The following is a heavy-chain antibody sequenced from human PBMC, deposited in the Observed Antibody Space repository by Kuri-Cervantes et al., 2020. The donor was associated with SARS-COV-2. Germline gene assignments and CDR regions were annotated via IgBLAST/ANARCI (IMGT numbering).Heavy chain of an antibody. V-gene: IGHV4-34*01. CDR3: ARHAVGFDY. J-gene: IGHJ4*02. CDR2: INDSGTS. Sequence: SETLSLTCGVSGGSFIGYYWNWIRQSPGKGLEWIGEINDSGTSNYNPSLKRRVTISVDRSKNQFSLKLSSVTAADTAVYYCARHAVGFDYWGQGTLVTVSS. CDR1: GGSFIGYY. D-gene: IGHD6-19*01.